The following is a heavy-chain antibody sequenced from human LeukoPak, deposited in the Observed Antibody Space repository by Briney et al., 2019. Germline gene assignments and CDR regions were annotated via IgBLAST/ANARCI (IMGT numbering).Heavy chain of an antibody. CDR1: GFTFSSYA. CDR2: VSGSGGST. J-gene: IGHJ4*02. Sequence: GGSLRLSCAASGFTFSSYAMSWVRQAPGQGLEWVSGVSGSGGSTYYADSVKGRFTISRDNSKNTLYLQMNSLRAEDTAVYYCAKDLDIVATITGNWGQGTLVTVSS. CDR3: AKDLDIVATITGN. D-gene: IGHD5-12*01. V-gene: IGHV3-23*01.